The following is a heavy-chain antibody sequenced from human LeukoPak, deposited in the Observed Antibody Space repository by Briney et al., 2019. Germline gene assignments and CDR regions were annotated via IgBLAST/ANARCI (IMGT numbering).Heavy chain of an antibody. V-gene: IGHV1-69*06. CDR1: GGTFSSYA. J-gene: IGHJ6*03. D-gene: IGHD4-17*01. Sequence: GASVKVSCKASGGTFSSYAISWVRQAPGQGLEWMGGIIPIFGTANYAQKFQGRVTITADKSTSTAYMELSSLRSEDTAVYYCARSDDYGARNYYYYYYMDVWGKGTTVTVSS. CDR2: IIPIFGTA. CDR3: ARSDDYGARNYYYYYYMDV.